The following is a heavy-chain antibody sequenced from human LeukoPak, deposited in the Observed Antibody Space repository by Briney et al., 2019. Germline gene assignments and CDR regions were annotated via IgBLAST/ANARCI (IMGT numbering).Heavy chain of an antibody. D-gene: IGHD3-10*01. J-gene: IGHJ4*02. CDR2: IYYSGST. V-gene: IGHV4-39*07. CDR3: ARDPSITMVRGVIRGGHFDY. Sequence: SETLSLTCTVSGGSISSSSYYWGWIRQPPGKGLEWIGSIYYSGSTYYNPSLKSRVTISVDTSKNQFSLKLSSVTAADTAVYYCARDPSITMVRGVIRGGHFDYWGQGTLVTVSS. CDR1: GGSISSSSYY.